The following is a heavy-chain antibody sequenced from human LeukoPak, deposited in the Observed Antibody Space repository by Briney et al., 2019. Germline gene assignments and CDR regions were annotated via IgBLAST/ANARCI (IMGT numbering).Heavy chain of an antibody. D-gene: IGHD2-15*01. CDR2: IIPILGIA. V-gene: IGHV1-69*04. J-gene: IGHJ4*02. CDR3: ARDLIWRWCYSPHFDY. Sequence: SVKVSCKASGGTFSSYAISWVRQAPGQGLEWMGRIIPILGIANYAQKFQGRVTITADKSTSTAYMELSSRRSEDTAVYYCARDLIWRWCYSPHFDYWGQGTLVTVSS. CDR1: GGTFSSYA.